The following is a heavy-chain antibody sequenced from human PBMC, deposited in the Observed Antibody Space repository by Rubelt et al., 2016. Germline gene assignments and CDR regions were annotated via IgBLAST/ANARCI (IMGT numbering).Heavy chain of an antibody. J-gene: IGHJ5*02. CDR3: ARGGPVLRYFDWNLNWFDP. V-gene: IGHV4-59*09. D-gene: IGHD3-9*01. Sequence: NYNPSLNSRVTILVDTSKNQFSLGLSSVTAADTAVYYCARGGPVLRYFDWNLNWFDPWGQGTLVTVSS.